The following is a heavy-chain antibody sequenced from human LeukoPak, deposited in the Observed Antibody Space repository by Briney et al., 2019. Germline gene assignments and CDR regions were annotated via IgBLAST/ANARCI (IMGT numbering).Heavy chain of an antibody. CDR2: IIPIFGAA. J-gene: IGHJ1*01. CDR3: ARASLYCSGGSCYHIAEYFQH. Sequence: GASVKVSCKASGGTFSSYAISWVRQAPGQGLEWMGRIIPIFGAANYAQKFQGRVTITTDESTSTAYMELSSLSSEDTAVYYCARASLYCSGGSCYHIAEYFQHWGQGTLVTVSS. CDR1: GGTFSSYA. D-gene: IGHD2-15*01. V-gene: IGHV1-69*05.